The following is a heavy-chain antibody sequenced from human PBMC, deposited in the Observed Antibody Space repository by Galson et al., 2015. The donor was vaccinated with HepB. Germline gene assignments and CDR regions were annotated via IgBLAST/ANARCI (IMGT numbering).Heavy chain of an antibody. CDR2: INTDTSNT. CDR3: ARDQYYYALGSFYY. Sequence: SVKVSCKASGYIFTPYGINWVRQAPGQGLEWMGWINTDTSNTNYAQNVQDRVTMTTDPSTDTVYMELRSLRSDDAAVYYCARDQYYYALGSFYYWGQGTLVTVPS. V-gene: IGHV1-18*04. CDR1: GYIFTPYG. J-gene: IGHJ4*02. D-gene: IGHD3-10*01.